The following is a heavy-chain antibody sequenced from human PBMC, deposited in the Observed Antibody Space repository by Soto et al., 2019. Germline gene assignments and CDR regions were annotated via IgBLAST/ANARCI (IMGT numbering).Heavy chain of an antibody. J-gene: IGHJ6*03. Sequence: QVQLVESGGGVVQPGRSLRQSCAASGFTFSSYGMHWVRQAPGKGLEWVAVIWYDGSNKYYADSVKGRFTISRDNSKNTLYLQMNSLRAEDTAVYYCAREAIAVAGTGPKYYYYYYYIDVWGKGTTVTVSS. D-gene: IGHD6-19*01. CDR1: GFTFSSYG. CDR3: AREAIAVAGTGPKYYYYYYYIDV. CDR2: IWYDGSNK. V-gene: IGHV3-33*01.